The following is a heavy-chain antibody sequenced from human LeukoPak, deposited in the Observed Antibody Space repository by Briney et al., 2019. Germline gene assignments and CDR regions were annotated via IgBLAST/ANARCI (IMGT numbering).Heavy chain of an antibody. J-gene: IGHJ4*01. CDR2: IYHSEIT. V-gene: IGHV4-59*01. Sequence: PSETLSLTCTGSGGSITTYYWSWLRQPPGKGLEWMGNIYHSEITNYNPSLKGRITISVDTSKNQIALKLSSVIAADAAVYYCASTDKGGTGTYWGQGTLVIVSS. D-gene: IGHD1-1*01. CDR1: GGSITTYY. CDR3: ASTDKGGTGTY.